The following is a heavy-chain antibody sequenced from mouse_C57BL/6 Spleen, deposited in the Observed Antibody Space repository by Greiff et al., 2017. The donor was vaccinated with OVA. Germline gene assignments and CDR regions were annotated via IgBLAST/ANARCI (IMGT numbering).Heavy chain of an antibody. V-gene: IGHV5-12*01. D-gene: IGHD1-1*01. J-gene: IGHJ4*01. CDR3: ARQYYGSSARYYAMDY. Sequence: EVKLMESGGGLVQPGGSLKLSCAASGFTFSDYYMYWVRQTPEKRLEWVAYISNGGGSTYYPDTVKGRFTISRDNAKNTLYLQMSRLKSEDTAMYYCARQYYGSSARYYAMDYWGQGTSVTVSS. CDR2: ISNGGGST. CDR1: GFTFSDYY.